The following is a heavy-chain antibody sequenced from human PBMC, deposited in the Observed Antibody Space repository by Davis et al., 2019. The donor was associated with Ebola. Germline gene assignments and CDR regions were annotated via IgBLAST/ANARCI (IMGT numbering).Heavy chain of an antibody. V-gene: IGHV4-59*08. D-gene: IGHD6-6*01. Sequence: SETLSLTCTVSGGSISSYYWSWIRQPPGKGLEWIGYIYYSGSTNYNPSLKSRVTISVDTSKNQFSLKLSSVTAADTAVYYCAKGGIAARRFWFDPWGQGTLVTVSS. CDR2: IYYSGST. CDR3: AKGGIAARRFWFDP. CDR1: GGSISSYY. J-gene: IGHJ5*02.